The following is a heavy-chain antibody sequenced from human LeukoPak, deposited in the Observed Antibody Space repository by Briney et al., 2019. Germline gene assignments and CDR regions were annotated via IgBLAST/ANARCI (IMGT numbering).Heavy chain of an antibody. CDR2: IYYSGST. J-gene: IGHJ6*03. CDR3: ARDKGNYYYYMDV. V-gene: IGHV4-59*01. CDR1: GGSTSSYY. D-gene: IGHD3-10*01. Sequence: SETLSLTCTVSGGSTSSYYWSWIRQPPGKGLEWIGYIYYSGSTNYNPSLKSRVTISVDTSKNQFSLKLSSVTAADTAVYYCARDKGNYYYYMDVWGKGTTVTVSS.